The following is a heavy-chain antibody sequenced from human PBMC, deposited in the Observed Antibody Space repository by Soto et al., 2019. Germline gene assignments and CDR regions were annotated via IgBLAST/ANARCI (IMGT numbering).Heavy chain of an antibody. CDR1: GFTFSSYG. CDR2: ISHEGSNK. V-gene: IGHV3-30*03. J-gene: IGHJ4*02. CDR3: EASAVAGDALFDY. Sequence: QVQLVESGGGVVQPGRSLRLSCAASGFTFSSYGMHWVRQAPGKGLEWVAVISHEGSNKYYADSVKGRFTISRDNSKNPLYLQMNSLRPEDTAVYYCEASAVAGDALFDYWGQGTLVTVSS. D-gene: IGHD6-19*01.